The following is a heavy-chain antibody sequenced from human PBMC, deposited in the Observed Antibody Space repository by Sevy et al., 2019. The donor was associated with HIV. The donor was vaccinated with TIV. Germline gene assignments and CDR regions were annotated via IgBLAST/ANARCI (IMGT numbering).Heavy chain of an antibody. V-gene: IGHV3-74*01. J-gene: IGHJ4*02. CDR3: ARALGNWGGL. Sequence: GGSLRLSCTSPEFTFSTYWMHWVRQVPGKGLVWVSHINTDGSVTHYADSVKGRFTIYRDNVKSTVYLQMNSLRVEDTAVYYCARALGNWGGLWDRGTLVTVSS. CDR1: EFTFSTYW. D-gene: IGHD7-27*01. CDR2: INTDGSVT.